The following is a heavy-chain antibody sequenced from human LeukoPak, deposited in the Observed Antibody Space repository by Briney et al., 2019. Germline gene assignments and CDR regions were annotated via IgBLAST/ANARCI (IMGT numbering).Heavy chain of an antibody. D-gene: IGHD5-18*01. Sequence: SETLSLTCTVSGGSISSGGYFWSWIRQHPGKGLEWIGYIYYSGSTYYNPSLKSRVTISVDTSENQFSLKLSSVTAADTAVYYCARARRRYSYGEYFQHWGQGTLVTVSS. CDR3: ARARRRYSYGEYFQH. CDR1: GGSISSGGYF. V-gene: IGHV4-31*03. CDR2: IYYSGST. J-gene: IGHJ1*01.